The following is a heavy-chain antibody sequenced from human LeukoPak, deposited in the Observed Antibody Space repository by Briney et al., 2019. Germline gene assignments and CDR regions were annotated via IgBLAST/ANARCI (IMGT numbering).Heavy chain of an antibody. D-gene: IGHD3-22*01. CDR1: GGSISSSSYY. V-gene: IGHV4-39*02. J-gene: IGHJ4*02. CDR2: IYYSGST. Sequence: SETLSLTCTVSGGSISSSSYYWGWIRQPPGKGLEWIGSIYYSGSTYYNPSLKSRVTISVDTSKNQFSLKLSSVTAADTAVYYCAKEGNGYYYDSSGYYRFDYWGQGTLVTVSS. CDR3: AKEGNGYYYDSSGYYRFDY.